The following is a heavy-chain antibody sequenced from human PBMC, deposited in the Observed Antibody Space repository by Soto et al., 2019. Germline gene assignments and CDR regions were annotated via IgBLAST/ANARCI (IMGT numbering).Heavy chain of an antibody. CDR3: AKDTGRRGYYPSFDY. Sequence: EVQLLESGGGLVQPGGSLRLSCAASGFTFSSYAMSWVRQAPGKGLEWVSAISGSGGSTYYADSVKGRFTISRDNSKNTLYLLMNRLRAEDTAVYYCAKDTGRRGYYPSFDYWGQGPLVTVSS. V-gene: IGHV3-23*01. CDR1: GFTFSSYA. CDR2: ISGSGGST. J-gene: IGHJ4*02. D-gene: IGHD3-22*01.